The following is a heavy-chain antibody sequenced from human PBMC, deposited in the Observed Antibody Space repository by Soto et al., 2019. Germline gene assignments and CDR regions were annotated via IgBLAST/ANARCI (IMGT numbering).Heavy chain of an antibody. CDR3: ARVNIHLDY. J-gene: IGHJ4*02. D-gene: IGHD2-2*02. Sequence: SETLSLTCAISGESVSSNSASWNWIRQSPSRGLEWLGRTYYRSKWYYEYAVSVKSRRTINPDTSKNQFSLQLNSVTPDEKAVYYCARVNIHLDYWGQGTLVTVSS. CDR1: GESVSSNSAS. V-gene: IGHV6-1*01. CDR2: TYYRSKWYY.